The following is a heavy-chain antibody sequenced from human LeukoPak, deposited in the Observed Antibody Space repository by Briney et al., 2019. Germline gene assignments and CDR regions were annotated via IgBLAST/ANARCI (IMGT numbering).Heavy chain of an antibody. D-gene: IGHD3-22*01. Sequence: KPGGSLRLSCAASGFTFSSYSMNWVRQAPGKGLEWVSSISRSSNYIYYADSLKGRFTISRDNAQNSLYLQMNSLRAEDTAVYYCAGGGYSDRNFLGDYWGQGTLVTVSS. CDR2: ISRSSNYI. CDR3: AGGGYSDRNFLGDY. J-gene: IGHJ4*02. CDR1: GFTFSSYS. V-gene: IGHV3-21*01.